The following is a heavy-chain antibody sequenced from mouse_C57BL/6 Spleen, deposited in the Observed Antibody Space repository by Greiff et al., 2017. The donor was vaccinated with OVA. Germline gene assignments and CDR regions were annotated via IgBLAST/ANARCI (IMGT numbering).Heavy chain of an antibody. D-gene: IGHD1-1*01. CDR1: GYTFTSYW. CDR2: IYPGSGST. Sequence: QVQLQQPGAELVKPGASVKMSCKASGYTFTSYWITWVKQRPGKGLEWIGDIYPGSGSTNYNEKFQSKATLTVDTSSSTAYMQLSSLTSEDSAVYYCARRGTTVVATDWYFDVWGTGTTVTVSS. V-gene: IGHV1-55*01. J-gene: IGHJ1*03. CDR3: ARRGTTVVATDWYFDV.